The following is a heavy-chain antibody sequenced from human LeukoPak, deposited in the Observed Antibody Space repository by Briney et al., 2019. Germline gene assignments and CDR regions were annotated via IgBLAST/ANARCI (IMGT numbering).Heavy chain of an antibody. J-gene: IGHJ4*02. CDR3: ARAMGDYYDSSVFY. V-gene: IGHV1-69*13. D-gene: IGHD3-22*01. CDR2: IIPIFGTA. Sequence: ASVKVSCKASGGTFSSYAISWVRQAPGQGLEWMGGIIPIFGTANYAQKFQGRVTITADESTSTAYMELSSLRSGDTAVYYCARAMGDYYDSSVFYWGQGTLVTVSS. CDR1: GGTFSSYA.